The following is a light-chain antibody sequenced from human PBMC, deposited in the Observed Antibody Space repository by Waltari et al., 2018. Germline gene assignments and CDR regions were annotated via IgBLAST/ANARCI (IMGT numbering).Light chain of an antibody. V-gene: IGKV2-29*02. Sequence: DSVMTQTPLSLSVTPGQPASIPCKSSESLHCSNGKTYMYWFLQRPGQSPQLLIYEGSSRLSGVPARFSGSGSGTDFTLKISRVEAEDVGIYYCMQGIHLPLTFGGGTKVEIK. J-gene: IGKJ4*01. CDR1: ESLHCSNGKTY. CDR2: EGS. CDR3: MQGIHLPLT.